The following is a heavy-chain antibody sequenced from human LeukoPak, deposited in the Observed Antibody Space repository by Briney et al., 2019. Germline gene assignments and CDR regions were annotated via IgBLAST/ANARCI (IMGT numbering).Heavy chain of an antibody. J-gene: IGHJ4*02. CDR2: ISTYNGNT. Sequence: ASVKVSCKSSGYTFTTYGITWVRQAPGQGLEWMGWISTYNGNTNYAQKLQGRVTMTRDTSTSTVYMELSSLRSEDTAVYYCARAPKPYCSGGSCYPFDYWGQGTLVTVSS. V-gene: IGHV1-18*01. CDR3: ARAPKPYCSGGSCYPFDY. CDR1: GYTFTTYG. D-gene: IGHD2-15*01.